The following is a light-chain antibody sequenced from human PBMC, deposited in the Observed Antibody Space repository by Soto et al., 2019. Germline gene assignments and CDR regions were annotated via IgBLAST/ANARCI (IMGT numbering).Light chain of an antibody. CDR2: EVS. CDR3: QSYDSSLSGYV. Sequence: QSALTQPASVSGSPGQSITISCTGTSNDIGGYNYVSWYQQHPGEAPKLIIYEVSNRPSGVSNRFSGSKSDNTASLTITGLQAEDEADYYCQSYDSSLSGYVFGTGTKVTVL. J-gene: IGLJ1*01. CDR1: SNDIGGYNY. V-gene: IGLV2-14*01.